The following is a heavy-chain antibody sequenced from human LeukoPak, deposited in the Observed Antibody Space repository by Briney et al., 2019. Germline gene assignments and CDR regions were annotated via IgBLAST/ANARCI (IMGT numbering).Heavy chain of an antibody. Sequence: PSETLSLTCAVYVGSFSGYYWSWIRQPPGKGLEWIGEINHSGSTNYNPSLKSRVTISVDTSKNQFSLKLSSVTAADTAVYYCARGMYSSGWYGSHFDYWGQGTLVTVSS. J-gene: IGHJ4*02. CDR3: ARGMYSSGWYGSHFDY. V-gene: IGHV4-34*01. CDR1: VGSFSGYY. D-gene: IGHD6-19*01. CDR2: INHSGST.